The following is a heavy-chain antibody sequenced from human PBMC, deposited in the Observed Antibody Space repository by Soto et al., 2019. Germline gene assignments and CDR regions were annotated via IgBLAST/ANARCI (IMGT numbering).Heavy chain of an antibody. CDR3: AKGIRGVPNWFDP. J-gene: IGHJ5*02. Sequence: QVQLQESGPGLVRPSQTLSLSCTVSGGSISNSANHWSWIRQHPGEGLEWIGYIYYSGGTYYSPSHKGRVTMSIDASKNQFSRKRSSVTAADTAVYYCAKGIRGVPNWFDPWGQGTLVTVSS. CDR1: GGSISNSANH. CDR2: IYYSGGT. V-gene: IGHV4-31*03. D-gene: IGHD3-10*01.